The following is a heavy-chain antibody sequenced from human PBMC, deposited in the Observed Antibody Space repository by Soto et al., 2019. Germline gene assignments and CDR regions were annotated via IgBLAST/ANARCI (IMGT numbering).Heavy chain of an antibody. CDR1: GFTFSNAW. Sequence: EVQLVESGGGLVKPGGSLRLSCAASGFTFSNAWMSWVRQAPGKGLEWVGRIKSKTDGGTTDYAAPVKGRFTISRDDSNNTLYLQMNSLKTVDTAEFYCTTDGQYDYIWGSYPDYWGQGRLVTVSS. CDR2: IKSKTDGGTT. CDR3: TTDGQYDYIWGSYPDY. D-gene: IGHD3-16*02. V-gene: IGHV3-15*01. J-gene: IGHJ4*02.